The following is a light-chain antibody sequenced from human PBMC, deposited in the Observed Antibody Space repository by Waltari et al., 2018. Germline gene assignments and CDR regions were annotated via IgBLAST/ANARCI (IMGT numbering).Light chain of an antibody. CDR3: LQYDTLPKT. CDR2: GTS. CDR1: HSFSSDY. V-gene: IGKV3-20*01. J-gene: IGKJ1*01. Sequence: EIVLTQSPGTLSLSPGDRATLSCRASHSFSSDYLAWYQQRPGQAPRLLISGTSSRATGIPDRFSGSGSGTDFTLTISRLEPEDFAVYYCLQYDTLPKTFGQGTKGDI.